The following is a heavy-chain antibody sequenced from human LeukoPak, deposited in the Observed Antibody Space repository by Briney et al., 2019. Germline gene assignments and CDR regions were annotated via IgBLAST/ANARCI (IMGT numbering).Heavy chain of an antibody. V-gene: IGHV4-59*12. Sequence: SETLSLTCSVSGDSITNYYWNWIRQPPGKGLEWIGYISYTGSTSYNPSLKSRVTISVDTSKNQFSLKLSSVTAADTAVYYCARDPVAGGYWGQGTLVTVSS. J-gene: IGHJ4*02. CDR1: GDSITNYY. CDR3: ARDPVAGGY. CDR2: ISYTGST. D-gene: IGHD6-19*01.